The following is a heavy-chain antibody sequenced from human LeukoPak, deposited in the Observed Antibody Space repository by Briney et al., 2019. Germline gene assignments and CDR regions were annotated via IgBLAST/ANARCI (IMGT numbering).Heavy chain of an antibody. CDR1: GFTFRSYW. V-gene: IGHV3-7*01. D-gene: IGHD5-24*01. Sequence: AGGSLRLSCAASGFTFRSYWMSWVRRSPGKGLEWVANIKEDGSEEYYADSVKGRFTISRDNAKNSLYLHMNSLRADDTAVYYCAGERDMATIWEIFEYWGQGALVTVSS. CDR2: IKEDGSEE. J-gene: IGHJ4*02. CDR3: AGERDMATIWEIFEY.